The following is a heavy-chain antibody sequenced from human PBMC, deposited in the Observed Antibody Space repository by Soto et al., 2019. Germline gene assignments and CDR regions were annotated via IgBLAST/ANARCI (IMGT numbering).Heavy chain of an antibody. V-gene: IGHV3-21*01. D-gene: IGHD3-10*01. CDR3: ARDFGGILRFGES. J-gene: IGHJ5*02. CDR2: IPSSTSYI. Sequence: DVQLVESGGGLVKPGGSLRLSCAASGFTFSTYNMNWVRQAPGKGLEWVPSIPSSTSYIFNADSVKGRFTISRDNAKNSLYLQMNSLRAEDTAVYYCARDFGGILRFGESWGQGTLVTVSS. CDR1: GFTFSTYN.